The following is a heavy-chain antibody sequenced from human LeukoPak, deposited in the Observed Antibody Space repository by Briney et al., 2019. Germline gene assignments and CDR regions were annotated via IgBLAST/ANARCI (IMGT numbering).Heavy chain of an antibody. Sequence: GGSLRLSCVASGFTFSTYFMNWVRQAPGQGLEWVSGISEGGGRTYYTDSGKGRFTISRNNSKNTQYLQMNSLRVEDTAVYFCANGGTNRDYPWAYWGQGTLVTVSS. V-gene: IGHV3-23*01. CDR3: ANGGTNRDYPWAY. D-gene: IGHD3-16*01. J-gene: IGHJ4*02. CDR1: GFTFSTYF. CDR2: ISEGGGRT.